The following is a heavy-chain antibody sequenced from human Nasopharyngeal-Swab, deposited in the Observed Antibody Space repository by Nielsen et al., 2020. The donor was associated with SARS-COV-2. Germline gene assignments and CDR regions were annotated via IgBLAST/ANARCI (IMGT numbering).Heavy chain of an antibody. D-gene: IGHD1-26*01. J-gene: IGHJ3*01. CDR3: ACRIGIPPV. CDR2: THHTGGT. Sequence: GSLRLSCAVSGVPMSSNTWWTWVRQAPGKGLEWIGDTHHTGGTNYNPSLKSRVSISVDNSKDQLSLTLSSVTAADTAVYYCACRIGIPPVWGPGTMVTVSS. CDR1: GVPMSSNTW. V-gene: IGHV4-4*02.